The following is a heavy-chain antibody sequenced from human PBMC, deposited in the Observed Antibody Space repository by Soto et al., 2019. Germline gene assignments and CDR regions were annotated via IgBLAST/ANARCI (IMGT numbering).Heavy chain of an antibody. J-gene: IGHJ3*02. D-gene: IGHD3-10*01. CDR1: GFTFSSYD. CDR2: IGTAGDT. V-gene: IGHV3-13*01. Sequence: EVQLVESGGGLVQPGGSLRLSCAASGFTFSSYDMHWVRQATGKGLEWVSAIGTAGDTYYPGSVKGRFTISRENAKNSLYLQMNSLRAGDTAVYYYARGWFGGDHDAFDIWGQGTMVTVSS. CDR3: ARGWFGGDHDAFDI.